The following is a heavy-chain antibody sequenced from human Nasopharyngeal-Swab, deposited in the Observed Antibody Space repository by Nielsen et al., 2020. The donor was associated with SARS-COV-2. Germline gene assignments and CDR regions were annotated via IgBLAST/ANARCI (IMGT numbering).Heavy chain of an antibody. Sequence: GASLKISCAASGFTFSDYYMSWIRQAPGKRLEWVSYISSSGSTIYYADSVKGRFTISRDNAKNSLYLQMNSLRAEDTAVYYCARDNHYYGSGSSFYGMDVWGQGTTVTVSS. CDR2: ISSSGSTI. V-gene: IGHV3-11*04. CDR1: GFTFSDYY. J-gene: IGHJ6*02. D-gene: IGHD3-10*01. CDR3: ARDNHYYGSGSSFYGMDV.